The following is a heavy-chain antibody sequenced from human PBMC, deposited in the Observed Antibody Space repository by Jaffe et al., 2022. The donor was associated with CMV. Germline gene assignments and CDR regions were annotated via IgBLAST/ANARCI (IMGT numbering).Heavy chain of an antibody. J-gene: IGHJ3*02. CDR3: AREHRASSGWYVGISDAFDI. V-gene: IGHV3-53*01. D-gene: IGHD6-19*01. CDR1: GFTVSSNY. CDR2: IYSGGST. Sequence: EVQLVESGGGLIQPGGSLRLSCAASGFTVSSNYMSWVRQAPGKGLEWVSVIYSGGSTYYADSVKGRFTISRDNSKNTLYLQMNSLRAEDTAVYYCAREHRASSGWYVGISDAFDIWGQGTMVTVSS.